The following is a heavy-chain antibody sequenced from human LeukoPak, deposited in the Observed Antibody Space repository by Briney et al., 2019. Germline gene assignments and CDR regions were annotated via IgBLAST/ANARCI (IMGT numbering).Heavy chain of an antibody. CDR1: GFTFSSYA. CDR3: ARGRALYYYDSSGYYPAFDY. Sequence: GGSLRLSCAASGFTFSSYAMHWVRQAPGQRLEWLGWINAGNGNTKYSQKFQGRVTITRDTSASTAYMELSSLRSEDTAVYYCARGRALYYYDSSGYYPAFDYWGQGTLVTVSS. CDR2: INAGNGNT. J-gene: IGHJ4*02. V-gene: IGHV1-3*01. D-gene: IGHD3-22*01.